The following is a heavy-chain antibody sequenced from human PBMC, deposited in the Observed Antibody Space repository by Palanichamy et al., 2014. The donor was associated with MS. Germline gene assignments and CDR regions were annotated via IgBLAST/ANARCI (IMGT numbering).Heavy chain of an antibody. J-gene: IGHJ4*02. D-gene: IGHD6-13*01. CDR2: INNDGTIT. V-gene: IGHV3-74*03. CDR1: GFTLRSHW. Sequence: EVQLVESGGGLVXPGGSLRLSCAASGFTLRSHWMHWVRQAPGKGLVWVSLINNDGTITTYADSVKGRFTISRDDAQNTLHLQMNSLGAEDTALYYCVRRIAPAGTTMYYFDYWGQGTLVTVSP. CDR3: VRRIAPAGTTMYYFDY.